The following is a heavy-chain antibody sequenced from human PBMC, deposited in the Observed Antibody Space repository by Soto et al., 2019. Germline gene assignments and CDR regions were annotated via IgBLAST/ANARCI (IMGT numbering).Heavy chain of an antibody. CDR3: TTDAQWGI. V-gene: IGHV3-15*07. Sequence: GGSVRLSCAASGLTFSNAWMNWVRQAPGKGLEWVGRIKSKNDGETTEYSAPVKDRFTISRDDSKDTLNLQMNSLRTEDTAVYYCTTDAQWGIWGQGTMVTVSS. CDR1: GLTFSNAW. D-gene: IGHD2-8*01. CDR2: IKSKNDGETT. J-gene: IGHJ3*02.